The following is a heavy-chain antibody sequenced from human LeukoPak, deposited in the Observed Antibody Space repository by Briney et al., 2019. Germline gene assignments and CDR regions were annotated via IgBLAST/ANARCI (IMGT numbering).Heavy chain of an antibody. J-gene: IGHJ4*02. V-gene: IGHV3-23*01. Sequence: GWSLRLSCAASGFTFDGYTMHWVRQAPGKGLEWVSTISGPGSTKYYADSVEGRFTISRDDSKNNLFLQMNSLRVEDTAVYYCAKVRGGFTYGGYFDHWGQGALVIVSS. CDR3: AKVRGGFTYGGYFDH. CDR1: GFTFDGYT. D-gene: IGHD5-18*01. CDR2: ISGPGSTK.